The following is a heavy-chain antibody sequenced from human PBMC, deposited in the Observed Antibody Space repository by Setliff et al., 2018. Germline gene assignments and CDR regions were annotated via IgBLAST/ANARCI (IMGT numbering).Heavy chain of an antibody. CDR1: GFSLSDFA. D-gene: IGHD2-8*01. V-gene: IGHV3-73*01. CDR2: VRRKTNSYAT. CDR3: ARRGVGMGLDV. J-gene: IGHJ6*04. Sequence: GGSLRLSCEASGFSLSDFAIHWVRQASGKGLEWVGRVRRKTNSYATASVASVKGRFTISRDDSKNMAYLQMNGLKAEDTAVYYCARRGVGMGLDVWGKGTTVTVSS.